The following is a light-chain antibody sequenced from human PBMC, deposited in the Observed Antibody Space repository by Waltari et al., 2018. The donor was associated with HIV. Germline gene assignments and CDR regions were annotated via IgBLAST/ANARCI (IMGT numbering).Light chain of an antibody. CDR3: CSYAGSVTFVV. J-gene: IGLJ2*01. CDR1: SGDVGGYNY. CDR2: DVS. V-gene: IGLV2-11*01. Sequence: QSALTQPRSVSGSPGQSVTISCTGSSGDVGGYNYVSWYQQHPGNAPKLIIYDVSTRPSGVPARFSGSKSGNTASLTIFGLQAEDEADYYCCSYAGSVTFVVFGGGTKVTVV.